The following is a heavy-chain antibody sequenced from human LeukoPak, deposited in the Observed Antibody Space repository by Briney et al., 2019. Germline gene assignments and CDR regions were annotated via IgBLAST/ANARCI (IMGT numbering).Heavy chain of an antibody. Sequence: ASVKVSCKASGYTFAVEYIHWVRQAPGPGLEWMGWINPKNGDTNYEQKFHGRVTMTRDTSISTAYMELRRLKSDDSAVYYCARRVQKLVATSWFDPWGQGTLVTVSA. J-gene: IGHJ5*02. V-gene: IGHV1-2*02. CDR1: GYTFAVEY. CDR3: ARRVQKLVATSWFDP. D-gene: IGHD5-12*01. CDR2: INPKNGDT.